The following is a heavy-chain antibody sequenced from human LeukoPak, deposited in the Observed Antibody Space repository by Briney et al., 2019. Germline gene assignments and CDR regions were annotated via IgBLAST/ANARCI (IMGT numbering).Heavy chain of an antibody. Sequence: GASVKVSCKASGYTFTSYDINWVRQATGQGLEWMGWMNPNSGNTGYAQKFQGRVTMTRNTSISTAYMELSSLRSEDTAVYYCARGFYYYGSGSYYPFAGNWGQGTLVTVSS. CDR2: MNPNSGNT. CDR3: ARGFYYYGSGSYYPFAGN. V-gene: IGHV1-8*01. CDR1: GYTFTSYD. D-gene: IGHD3-10*01. J-gene: IGHJ4*02.